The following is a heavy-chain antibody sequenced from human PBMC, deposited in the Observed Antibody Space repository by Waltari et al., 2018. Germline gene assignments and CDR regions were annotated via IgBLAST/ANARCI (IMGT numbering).Heavy chain of an antibody. V-gene: IGHV4-59*11. D-gene: IGHD3-3*01. CDR1: GGFISSHY. CDR3: ARGGIFGVSYYGMDV. J-gene: IGHJ6*02. CDR2: IYYSGST. Sequence: QVQLQESGPGLVKPSETLSLTCTVSGGFISSHYWSWIRQPPGKGLEWIGYIYYSGSTNYNPSLKSRVTISVDTSKNQFSLKLSSVTAADTAVYYCARGGIFGVSYYGMDVWGQGTTVIVSS.